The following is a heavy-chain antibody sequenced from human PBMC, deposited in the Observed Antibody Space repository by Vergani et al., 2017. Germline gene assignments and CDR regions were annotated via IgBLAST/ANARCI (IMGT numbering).Heavy chain of an antibody. CDR1: GFTFDDYA. Sequence: EVQLVESGGGLVQPGRSLRLSCAASGFTFDDYAMHWVWQAPGKGLEWVSGISWNSGTIGYADSVKGRFTISRNNAKDSLYLQMNSLRAEDTALYYCTKDMYGYYDSSGYFDYWGQGTLVTVSS. CDR3: TKDMYGYYDSSGYFDY. V-gene: IGHV3-9*01. D-gene: IGHD3-22*01. J-gene: IGHJ4*02. CDR2: ISWNSGTI.